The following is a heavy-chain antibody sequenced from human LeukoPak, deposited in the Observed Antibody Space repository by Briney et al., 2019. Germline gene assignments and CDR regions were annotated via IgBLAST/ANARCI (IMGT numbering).Heavy chain of an antibody. V-gene: IGHV4-59*08. CDR3: AATMVRGVHTHFDY. Sequence: PSETLSLTCTVSGGSITNYYWSWIRQPPGKGLEWIGYVYYSGSTNHNPSLKSRVTISVDTSKNQFSLKLSSVTAADTAVYYCAATMVRGVHTHFDYWGQGTLVTVSS. CDR2: VYYSGST. CDR1: GGSITNYY. D-gene: IGHD3-10*01. J-gene: IGHJ4*02.